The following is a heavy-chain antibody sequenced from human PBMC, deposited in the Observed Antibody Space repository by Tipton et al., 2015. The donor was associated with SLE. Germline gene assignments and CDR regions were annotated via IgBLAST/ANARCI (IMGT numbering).Heavy chain of an antibody. V-gene: IGHV4-30-2*02. J-gene: IGHJ4*02. CDR1: GGSFSGYY. D-gene: IGHD1-26*01. CDR3: ARCSGSFPFDY. Sequence: TLSLTCAVYGGSFSGYYWSWIRQPPGKGLEWIGYIYHSGSTYYNPSLKSRVTISVDRSKNQFSLKLTSVTAADTAVYYCARCSGSFPFDYWGQGTLVTVSS. CDR2: IYHSGST.